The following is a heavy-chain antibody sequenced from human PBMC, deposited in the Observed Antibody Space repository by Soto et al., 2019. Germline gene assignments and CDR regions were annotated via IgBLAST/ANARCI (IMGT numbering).Heavy chain of an antibody. Sequence: NPSETLSLTCTASGGSISVGVYYWNWIRQLPGKGPEWIGYTYHTGSTYYNPSLESRVTISVDPSKNQFSLRLSSVTAADTAVYYCARIGNPDASLYFDYWGQGTLVTVSS. CDR2: TYHTGST. CDR1: GGSISVGVYY. D-gene: IGHD2-2*01. J-gene: IGHJ4*02. CDR3: ARIGNPDASLYFDY. V-gene: IGHV4-31*03.